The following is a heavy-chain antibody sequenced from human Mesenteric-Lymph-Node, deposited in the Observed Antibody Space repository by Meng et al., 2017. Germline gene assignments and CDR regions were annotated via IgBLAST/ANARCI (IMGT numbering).Heavy chain of an antibody. Sequence: SETLSLTCTVSGGSISSAYYYWGWIRRPPGKGLEWIGSMYYSGSTYYSLSLKSRVTISGDRSKNQFSLKMSSVTAADTAVYYCAREATSTVTFDFWGQGTLVTVSS. V-gene: IGHV4-39*07. D-gene: IGHD4-17*01. CDR2: MYYSGST. CDR3: AREATSTVTFDF. CDR1: GGSISSAYYY. J-gene: IGHJ4*02.